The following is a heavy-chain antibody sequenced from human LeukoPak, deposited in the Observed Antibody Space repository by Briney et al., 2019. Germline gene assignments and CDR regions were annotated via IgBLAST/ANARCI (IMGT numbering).Heavy chain of an antibody. V-gene: IGHV3-23*01. CDR1: GFTFSSYA. Sequence: GGSLRLSCAASGFTFSSYAMSWVRQAPGKGLEWVSAISGSGIGTYYADSVKGRFTISRDNSKSTLYLQMNSLRAEDTAVYYCAKDIVAVPAAQDAFDIWGQGTMVTVSS. CDR2: ISGSGIGT. D-gene: IGHD2-2*01. J-gene: IGHJ3*02. CDR3: AKDIVAVPAAQDAFDI.